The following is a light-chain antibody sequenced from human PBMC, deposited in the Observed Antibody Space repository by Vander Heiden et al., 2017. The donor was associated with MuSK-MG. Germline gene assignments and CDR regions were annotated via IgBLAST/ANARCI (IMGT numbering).Light chain of an antibody. CDR3: QQVENLPST. CDR1: HDITNY. CDR2: DAS. Sequence: DIQMTQSPSSLSASVGDRVTITCQASHDITNYLNWYQHKPGKAPKLLIYDASNLQTGVPSRFSGSGSGTDFTFTITSLQPEDTATYYCQQVENLPSTFGQGTLMEIK. V-gene: IGKV1-33*01. J-gene: IGKJ5*01.